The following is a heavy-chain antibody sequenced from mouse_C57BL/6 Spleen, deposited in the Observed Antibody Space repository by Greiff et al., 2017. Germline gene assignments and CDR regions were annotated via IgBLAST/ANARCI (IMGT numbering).Heavy chain of an antibody. CDR3: TRNNGSSYFDY. V-gene: IGHV1-5*01. D-gene: IGHD1-1*01. Sequence: VQLQQSGTVLARPGASVKMSCKTSGYTFTSYWMHWVKQRPGQGLEWIGAIYPGNSDTSYNQKFKGKAKLTAVTSASTAYMELSSLTNEDYAVYYGTRNNGSSYFDYWGQGTTLTVSS. CDR1: GYTFTSYW. CDR2: IYPGNSDT. J-gene: IGHJ2*01.